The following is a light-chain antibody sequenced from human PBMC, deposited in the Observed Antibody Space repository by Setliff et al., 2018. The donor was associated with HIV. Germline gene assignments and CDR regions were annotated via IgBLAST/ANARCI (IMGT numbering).Light chain of an antibody. CDR2: DVF. Sequence: QSVLAQPASVSESPGQSITISCTGTSSDVGAYNFVSWYQQYPGKAPQLMIYDVFGRPSGVSHRFSGSKSGNTASLTISGLRPEDEADYYCSSFTTSRKFVFVTGTKVTVL. V-gene: IGLV2-14*03. CDR3: SSFTTSRKFV. J-gene: IGLJ1*01. CDR1: SSDVGAYNF.